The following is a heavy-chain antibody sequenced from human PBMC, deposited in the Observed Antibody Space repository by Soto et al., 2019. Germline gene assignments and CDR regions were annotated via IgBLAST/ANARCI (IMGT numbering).Heavy chain of an antibody. V-gene: IGHV3-23*01. D-gene: IGHD5-18*01. J-gene: IGHJ5*02. CDR3: AKGGEWIQLWYNWFAP. Sequence: EVQLLESGGGLVQPGGSLRLSCAASGFTFSSYAMSWVRQAPGKGLEWVSAISGRGGSTYYADSVKGRFTISRDNSKNTLYLQMNGLRAEDTAVYYCAKGGEWIQLWYNWFAPWGQGTLVTVSA. CDR1: GFTFSSYA. CDR2: ISGRGGST.